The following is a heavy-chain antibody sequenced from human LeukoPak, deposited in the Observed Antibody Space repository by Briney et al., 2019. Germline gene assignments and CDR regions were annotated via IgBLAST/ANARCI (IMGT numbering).Heavy chain of an antibody. D-gene: IGHD4-17*01. Sequence: SETLSLTCTVSGGSISSSSYYWGWIRQPPGKGLEWIGSIYYSGSTYYNPSLKSRVTISVDTSKNQFSLRLSSVTAADTAVYYCARRVLGLRPFDYWGQGTLVTVSS. V-gene: IGHV4-39*01. CDR1: GGSISSSSYY. CDR3: ARRVLGLRPFDY. CDR2: IYYSGST. J-gene: IGHJ4*02.